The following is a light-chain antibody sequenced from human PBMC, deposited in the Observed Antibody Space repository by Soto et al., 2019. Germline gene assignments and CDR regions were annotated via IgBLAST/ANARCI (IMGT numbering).Light chain of an antibody. CDR1: QSISSY. CDR3: QQSYSTPLT. V-gene: IGKV1-39*01. Sequence: DIQMTQTPSSLSASVGDRVTITCRASQSISSYLNWYQQKPGKAPKLLIYAASSLQSGVPSRFSGSGSGTDFTLTISSLQPEYFANYYCQQSYSTPLTFGHGTKVEIK. J-gene: IGKJ1*01. CDR2: AAS.